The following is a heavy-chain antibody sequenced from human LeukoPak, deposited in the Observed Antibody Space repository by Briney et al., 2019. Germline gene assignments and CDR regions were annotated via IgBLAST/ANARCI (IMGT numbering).Heavy chain of an antibody. CDR3: ARDLDWSYADY. V-gene: IGHV4-4*07. CDR1: GGSISSYY. Sequence: SETLSLTCTVSGGSISSYYWSWIRQPAGKRLEWIGRISSSGSTNYNPSLKSRVTMSVDSSNNQFSLIVISVTAADTAVYYCARDLDWSYADYWGQGTLVTVSS. D-gene: IGHD1-7*01. J-gene: IGHJ4*02. CDR2: ISSSGST.